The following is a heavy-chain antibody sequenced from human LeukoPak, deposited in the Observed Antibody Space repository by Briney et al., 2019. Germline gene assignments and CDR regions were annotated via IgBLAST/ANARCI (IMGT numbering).Heavy chain of an antibody. J-gene: IGHJ4*02. CDR3: ARRSATQFDY. V-gene: IGHV5-51*01. D-gene: IGHD1-26*01. CDR1: GYSFTSYW. Sequence: GESLKISCKGSGYSFTSYWIGWVRQMPGKGLEWMRIIFPVDSDTRYSPSFQGQVTISADKSISTAYLQWSSLKASDTAMYYCARRSATQFDYWGQGTLVTVSS. CDR2: IFPVDSDT.